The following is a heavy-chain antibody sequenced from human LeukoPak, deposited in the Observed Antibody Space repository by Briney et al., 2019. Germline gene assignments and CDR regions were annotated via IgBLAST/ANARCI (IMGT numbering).Heavy chain of an antibody. V-gene: IGHV3-21*01. CDR1: GYTFSSYS. CDR2: ISSSISYI. D-gene: IGHD1-7*01. Sequence: KPGGSLRLSCAASGYTFSSYSMNWVRQAPGKGLEWVSSISSSISYIYYATSVKGRFTISRDNAKNSLYLQMNSLRAEDTAVYYCARGYNWNYPPLYYYYYMDVWGKGTTVTVSS. CDR3: ARGYNWNYPPLYYYYYMDV. J-gene: IGHJ6*03.